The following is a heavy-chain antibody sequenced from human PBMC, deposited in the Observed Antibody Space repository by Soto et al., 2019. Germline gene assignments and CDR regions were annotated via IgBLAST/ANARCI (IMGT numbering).Heavy chain of an antibody. CDR2: IYYSGST. CDR3: ARSMIVLDITDNWFDP. CDR1: GGSINTSNYY. Sequence: SETLSLTCSVSGGSINTSNYYWGWIRQPPGKGLEWIGSIYYSGSTDYNPSPKSRVTISVDTSKNQFSLQLTSVTAADTAVFYCARSMIVLDITDNWFDPWGQGTLVTVSS. V-gene: IGHV4-39*01. J-gene: IGHJ5*02. D-gene: IGHD3-22*01.